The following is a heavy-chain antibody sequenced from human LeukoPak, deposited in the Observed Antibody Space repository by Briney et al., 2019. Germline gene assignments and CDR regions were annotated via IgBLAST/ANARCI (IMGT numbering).Heavy chain of an antibody. CDR1: GGSINSYY. J-gene: IGHJ4*02. Sequence: PSETLSLTCSVSGGSINSYYWSWIRQPPGKGLEWIGYIYYSGNTNYNPSLESRVTISVDTSKNQFSLKLSSVTAADTAVYYCAADSSGYSYWGQGTLVTVSS. CDR2: IYYSGNT. CDR3: AADSSGYSY. D-gene: IGHD3-22*01. V-gene: IGHV4-59*12.